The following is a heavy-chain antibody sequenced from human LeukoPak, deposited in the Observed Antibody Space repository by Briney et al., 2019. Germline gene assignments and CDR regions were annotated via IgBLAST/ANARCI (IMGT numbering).Heavy chain of an antibody. Sequence: GGSLRLSCAASGFTFSSYAMSWVRQAPGKGLEWVSAISGSVNSTYYADSVKGWFTISRDNSKNTLYLQMNSLRAEDTAVYYCAKATYSSSMIWGQGTLVTVSS. V-gene: IGHV3-23*01. J-gene: IGHJ4*02. CDR2: ISGSVNST. CDR1: GFTFSSYA. CDR3: AKATYSSSMI. D-gene: IGHD6-6*01.